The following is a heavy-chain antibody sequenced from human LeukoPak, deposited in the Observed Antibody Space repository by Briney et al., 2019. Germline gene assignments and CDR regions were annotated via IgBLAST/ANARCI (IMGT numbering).Heavy chain of an antibody. CDR2: FEPEDGGR. CDR1: GYTLTALS. J-gene: IGHJ4*02. D-gene: IGHD5-18*01. V-gene: IGHV1-24*01. CDR3: TTVRRYSLFDY. Sequence: GASVKVSCNVSGYTLTALSLPWVRQAPGKGLEWMGGFEPEDGGRLYAQNFQGRVTTTEDTSTDTAYMELSSLRSEDTAVYYCTTVRRYSLFDYWSQGTLVIVSS.